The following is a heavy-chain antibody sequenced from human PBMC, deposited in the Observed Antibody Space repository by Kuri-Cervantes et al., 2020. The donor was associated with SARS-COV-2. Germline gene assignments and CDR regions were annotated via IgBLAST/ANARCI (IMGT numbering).Heavy chain of an antibody. V-gene: IGHV3-23*01. J-gene: IGHJ4*02. CDR3: ARDNPLYY. CDR2: ISGSGGST. CDR1: GFTFSSYA. Sequence: GESLKISCAASGFTFSSYAMSWVRQAPGKGLEWVSAISGSGGSTYYADSVKGRFTISRDNAKNSLFLQMNSLRAEDTAVYYCARDNPLYYWGQGTLVTVSS. D-gene: IGHD2-15*01.